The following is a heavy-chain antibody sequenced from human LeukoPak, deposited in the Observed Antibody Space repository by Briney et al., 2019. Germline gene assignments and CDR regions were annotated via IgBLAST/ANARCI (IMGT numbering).Heavy chain of an antibody. D-gene: IGHD6-13*01. Sequence: SETLSLTCTVSGYSISSGYYWGWIRQPPGKGLEWIGSIYHSGSTYYNPSLKSRVTISVDTSKNQFSLKLSSVTAPDTAVYYCAGDLTGGSSWYQYYFDYWGQGTLVTVSS. J-gene: IGHJ4*02. CDR2: IYHSGST. V-gene: IGHV4-38-2*02. CDR1: GYSISSGYY. CDR3: AGDLTGGSSWYQYYFDY.